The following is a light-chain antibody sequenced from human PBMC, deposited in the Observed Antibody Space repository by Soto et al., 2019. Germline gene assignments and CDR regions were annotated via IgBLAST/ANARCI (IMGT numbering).Light chain of an antibody. Sequence: QSALTQPASVSGSPGQSITISCTGTSSDVGGYNYVSWYQQHPGKAPKLMIYDVSYRPSGVSDCFSGSKSGNTASLTISGLQSEDEADYYCDSYTSGSSYVFGTGTKVTVL. CDR1: SSDVGGYNY. CDR3: DSYTSGSSYV. J-gene: IGLJ1*01. CDR2: DVS. V-gene: IGLV2-14*01.